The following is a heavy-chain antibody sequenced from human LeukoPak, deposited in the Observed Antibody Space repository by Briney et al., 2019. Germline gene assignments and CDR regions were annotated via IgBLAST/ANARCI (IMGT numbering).Heavy chain of an antibody. V-gene: IGHV1-46*01. CDR2: LSPNDGTS. Sequence: GASVKVSCKASGYTFTNYYMHWVRQAPGQGLEWMGILSPNDGTSNYAQKFEGRVTMTRDTSTSTVYMELSGLRSEDTAVYYCAKDLSYYDFWSGYKLIDYWGQGTLVTVSS. D-gene: IGHD3-3*01. J-gene: IGHJ4*02. CDR1: GYTFTNYY. CDR3: AKDLSYYDFWSGYKLIDY.